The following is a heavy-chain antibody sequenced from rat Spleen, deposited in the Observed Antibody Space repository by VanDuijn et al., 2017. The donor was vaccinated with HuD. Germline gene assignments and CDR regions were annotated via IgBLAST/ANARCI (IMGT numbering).Heavy chain of an antibody. J-gene: IGHJ4*01. CDR1: GFSLSSHG. D-gene: IGHD2-1*01. V-gene: IGHV2-13*01. CDR3: ARGGRYLQDVMDA. CDR2: IWGDGST. Sequence: QVQLKESGPGLVQPSQTLSLTCTVSGFSLSSHGVIWVRQPPGKGLEWMGVIWGDGSTDYNSALKSRLSISRDTSKSQVFLKMNSLQTEDTATYYCARGGRYLQDVMDAWGQGASVTVSS.